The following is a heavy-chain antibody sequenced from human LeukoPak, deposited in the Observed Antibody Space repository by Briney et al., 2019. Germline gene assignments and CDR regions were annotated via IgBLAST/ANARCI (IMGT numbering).Heavy chain of an antibody. V-gene: IGHV5-51*07. CDR2: IYPGDSDT. J-gene: IGHJ4*02. Sequence: GESLKISCKGSGYSFASYWIGWVHQMPGKGLEWIGIIYPGDSDTRYSPSFQGQVTISADKSISTAYLQWSSLKASDTAMYYCARHGIYDSSGYYYVGYDYFDYWGQGTLVTVSS. CDR3: ARHGIYDSSGYYYVGYDYFDY. CDR1: GYSFASYW. D-gene: IGHD3-22*01.